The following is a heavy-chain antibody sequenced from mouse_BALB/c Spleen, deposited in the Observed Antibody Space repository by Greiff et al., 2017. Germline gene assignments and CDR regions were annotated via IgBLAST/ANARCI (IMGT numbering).Heavy chain of an antibody. CDR1: GYSITSGYY. CDR2: ISYDGSN. J-gene: IGHJ2*01. CDR3: AHYYGSSNFDY. Sequence: VQLKESGPGLVKPSQSLSLTCSVTGYSITSGYYWNWIRQFPGNKLEWMGYISYDGSNNYNPSLKNRISITRDTSKNQFFLKLNSVTTEDTATYYCAHYYGSSNFDYWGQGTTLTVSS. D-gene: IGHD1-1*01. V-gene: IGHV3-6*02.